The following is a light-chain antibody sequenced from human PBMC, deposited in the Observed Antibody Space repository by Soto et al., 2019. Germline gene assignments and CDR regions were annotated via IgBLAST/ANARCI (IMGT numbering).Light chain of an antibody. CDR3: QQYGSSPVT. Sequence: EIVLTQSPGTLCLSPGERATLSCRSSQMGSSSTCLAWYEQRPVQAPRLLIYDASSRATGIPDRFSGSGSGTDFTRTIGRLEPEDSAVYYCQQYGSSPVTFGQGTRLDIK. CDR1: QMGSSSTC. CDR2: DAS. J-gene: IGKJ5*01. V-gene: IGKV3-20*01.